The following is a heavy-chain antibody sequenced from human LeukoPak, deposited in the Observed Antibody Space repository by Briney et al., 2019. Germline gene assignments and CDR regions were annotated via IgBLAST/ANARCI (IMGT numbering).Heavy chain of an antibody. CDR1: GGSISSSSYY. V-gene: IGHV4-39*07. D-gene: IGHD3-3*01. J-gene: IGHJ4*02. CDR2: IIYSGST. CDR3: VSGKYYGFWSDHYLQHIDY. Sequence: SETLSLTCTVSGGSISSSSYYWGWIRQPPGKGLEWIGSIIYSGSTYYNPSLKSRVTISVDTSKNQFSLKLNSVTAADTAVYYCVSGKYYGFWSDHYLQHIDYWGQGTLVTVSS.